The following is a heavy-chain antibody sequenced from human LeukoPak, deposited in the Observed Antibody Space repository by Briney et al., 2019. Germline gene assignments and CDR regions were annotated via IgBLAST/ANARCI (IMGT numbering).Heavy chain of an antibody. D-gene: IGHD5-12*01. V-gene: IGHV3-23*01. CDR1: GFTFSSYA. CDR2: ISGSGGST. J-gene: IGHJ4*02. CDR3: ASRGYSGYDPIPPDDD. Sequence: PGGSLRLSCAASGFTFSSYAMSWVRQAPGKGPEWVSAISGSGGSTYYADSVKGRFTISRDNSKNTLYLQMNSLRAEDTAVYYCASRGYSGYDPIPPDDDWGQGTLVTVSS.